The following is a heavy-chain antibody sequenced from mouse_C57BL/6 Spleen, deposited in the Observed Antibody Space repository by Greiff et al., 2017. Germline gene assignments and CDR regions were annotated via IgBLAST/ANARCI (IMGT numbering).Heavy chain of an antibody. CDR1: GFTFSDYY. J-gene: IGHJ2*01. V-gene: IGHV5-16*01. D-gene: IGHD4-1*01. Sequence: EVQGVESEGGLAQPGSSMKLSCTASGFTFSDYYMAWVSQVPEKGLEWVANINYDGSSTYYLDSLKSRFIISRDNAKNILYLQMSSLKSEDTATYYCARILTGMDYFDYWGQGTTLTVSS. CDR3: ARILTGMDYFDY. CDR2: INYDGSST.